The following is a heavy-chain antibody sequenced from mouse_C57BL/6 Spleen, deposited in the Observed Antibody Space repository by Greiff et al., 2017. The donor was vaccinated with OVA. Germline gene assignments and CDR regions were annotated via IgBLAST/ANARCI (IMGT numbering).Heavy chain of an antibody. D-gene: IGHD2-4*01. CDR2: INPNYGTT. V-gene: IGHV1-39*01. Sequence: VQLQQSGPELVKPGASVKISCKASGYSFTDYNMNWVKQSNGKSLEWIGVINPNYGTTSYNQKFKGKATLTVDQSSSTAYMQRNSLTSEDSAVYYCAIYRDYDYDGAYFDYWGQGTTLTVSS. CDR1: GYSFTDYN. J-gene: IGHJ2*01. CDR3: AIYRDYDYDGAYFDY.